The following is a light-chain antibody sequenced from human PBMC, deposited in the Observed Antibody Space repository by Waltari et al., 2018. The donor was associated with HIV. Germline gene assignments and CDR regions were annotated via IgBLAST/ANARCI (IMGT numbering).Light chain of an antibody. CDR1: SSDVGGYNY. V-gene: IGLV2-14*01. Sequence: QSALTQPASVSGSPGQSITIYCTGTSSDVGGYNYVSWYQQHPGKAPNLIMYEVSNRPSGISNRFSGAKSGNTASLTISGLQAEDEADYYCSSYTSTSTLVFGTGTKVTVL. CDR3: SSYTSTSTLV. J-gene: IGLJ1*01. CDR2: EVS.